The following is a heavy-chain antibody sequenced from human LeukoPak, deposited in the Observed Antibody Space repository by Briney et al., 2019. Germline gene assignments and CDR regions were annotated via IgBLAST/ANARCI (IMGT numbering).Heavy chain of an antibody. CDR1: GYTLTELS. V-gene: IGHV1-24*01. CDR3: AAALYSGSYYGLLRIFDY. Sequence: ASVKVSCKVSGYTLTELSMHWVRQAPGKGLEWMGGFDPEDGETIYAQKFQGRVTMTEDTSTDTAYMELSSLRSEDTAVYYCAAALYSGSYYGLLRIFDYWGQGTLVTVSS. CDR2: FDPEDGET. J-gene: IGHJ4*02. D-gene: IGHD1-26*01.